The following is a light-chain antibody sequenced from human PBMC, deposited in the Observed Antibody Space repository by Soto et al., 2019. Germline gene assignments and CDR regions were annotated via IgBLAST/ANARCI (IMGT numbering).Light chain of an antibody. CDR3: QAWDSNTYV. V-gene: IGLV3-1*01. CDR2: QDN. CDR1: KLGGKF. Sequence: SYELTQPPSVSVSPGQTASITCSGDKLGGKFVCWYQQKPGQSPVLVIYQDNKRPSGIPERFSGSNSGDTATLTISGTQAMDEADYYCQAWDSNTYVFGTGTKVTVL. J-gene: IGLJ1*01.